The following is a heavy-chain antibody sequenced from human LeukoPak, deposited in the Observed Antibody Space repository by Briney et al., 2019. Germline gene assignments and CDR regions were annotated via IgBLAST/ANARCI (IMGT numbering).Heavy chain of an antibody. Sequence: ASVKVSCKASGYTFTSYYMHWVRQAPGQGLEWMGIINPSGGSTSYAQKFQGRVTMTRDTSTSTVYMELSSLRSEDTAVYYCASPTGYSAAYDAFDIWGQGTMVTVSS. CDR3: ASPTGYSAAYDAFDI. J-gene: IGHJ3*02. CDR1: GYTFTSYY. D-gene: IGHD6-13*01. CDR2: INPSGGST. V-gene: IGHV1-46*01.